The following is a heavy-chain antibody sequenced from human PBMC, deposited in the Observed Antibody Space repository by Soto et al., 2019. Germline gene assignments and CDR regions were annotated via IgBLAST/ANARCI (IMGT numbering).Heavy chain of an antibody. Sequence: EVQLVESGGGLVQPGGSLTLSCAASGFTFSTYCMHWVRQAPGKGLVWVSRIKSDGSRTTYADSVKGRFTISRDNTKNTLYLQMNSLRAEDTAVYYCARPPNENDRLDPWGQGTLVTVSS. J-gene: IGHJ5*02. CDR3: ARPPNENDRLDP. D-gene: IGHD2-8*01. CDR2: IKSDGSRT. CDR1: GFTFSTYC. V-gene: IGHV3-74*01.